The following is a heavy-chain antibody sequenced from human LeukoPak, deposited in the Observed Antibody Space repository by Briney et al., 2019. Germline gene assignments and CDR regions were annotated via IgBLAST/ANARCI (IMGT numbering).Heavy chain of an antibody. CDR1: GFTFSSYS. D-gene: IGHD2-15*01. CDR3: ASRTCSGGSCYQVNYYYYGMDV. Sequence: GGSLRLSCAASGFTFSSYSMNWVRQAPGKGLEWVSSISSSSSYIYYADSVKGRFTISRDNAKNPLYLQMNSLRAEDTAVYYCASRTCSGGSCYQVNYYYYGMDVWGQGATVTVSS. CDR2: ISSSSSYI. J-gene: IGHJ6*02. V-gene: IGHV3-21*01.